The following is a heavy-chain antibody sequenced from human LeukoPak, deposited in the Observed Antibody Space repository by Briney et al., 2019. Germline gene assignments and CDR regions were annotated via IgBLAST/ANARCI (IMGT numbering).Heavy chain of an antibody. J-gene: IGHJ4*02. CDR3: ARDSSTVTTRHFDY. Sequence: SETLSLTCTVSGASISSYHWSWIRQPPGKGLEWIGYIYYSGSTNYNPSLRSRVTISVDTSKNQFSLMLSSVTAADTAVYYCARDSSTVTTRHFDYWGQGTLVTVSS. V-gene: IGHV4-59*01. CDR1: GASISSYH. D-gene: IGHD4-17*01. CDR2: IYYSGST.